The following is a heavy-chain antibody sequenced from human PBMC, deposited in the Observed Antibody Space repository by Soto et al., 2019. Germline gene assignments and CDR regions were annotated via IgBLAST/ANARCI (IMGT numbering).Heavy chain of an antibody. J-gene: IGHJ5*02. Sequence: QVHLVQSGAGVRKPGSAVKVYCQASGGTLSSSALSWVRPAPGQGLEWGGGTIPILGTAHYAQQFQGRVTFNADDSTTTSHMELSSLRSEDTAIYFWAKRERSETGVDVWGKGTRVTVSS. CDR1: GGTLSSSA. V-gene: IGHV1-69*01. D-gene: IGHD2-8*02. CDR2: TIPILGTA. CDR3: AKRERSETGVDV.